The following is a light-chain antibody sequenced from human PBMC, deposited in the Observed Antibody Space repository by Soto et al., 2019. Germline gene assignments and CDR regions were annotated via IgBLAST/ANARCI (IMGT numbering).Light chain of an antibody. Sequence: DIPMTQSPSTLSASVGDRVIITCRASQSVNSWLAWYQQKPGKAPKLLIYKASSLQTGVPSRFSGSGSGTEFTLTVSSLQPDDFATYYCLQYNSYSMGFTFGPGTKVDIK. CDR1: QSVNSW. V-gene: IGKV1-5*03. CDR2: KAS. CDR3: LQYNSYSMGFT. J-gene: IGKJ3*01.